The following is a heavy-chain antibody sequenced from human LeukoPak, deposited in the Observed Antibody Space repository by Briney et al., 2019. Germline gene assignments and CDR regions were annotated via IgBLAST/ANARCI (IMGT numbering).Heavy chain of an antibody. V-gene: IGHV4-38-2*01. D-gene: IGHD3-22*01. Sequence: SETLSLTCAVSGYSISSGYYWGWIRQPPGKGLEWIGSIYHSGSTYYNPSLKSRVTISVDTSKNQFSLKLSSVTAADTAVCYCARQGHYYDSSGYYRFDYWGQGTLVTVSS. CDR3: ARQGHYYDSSGYYRFDY. CDR2: IYHSGST. J-gene: IGHJ4*02. CDR1: GYSISSGYY.